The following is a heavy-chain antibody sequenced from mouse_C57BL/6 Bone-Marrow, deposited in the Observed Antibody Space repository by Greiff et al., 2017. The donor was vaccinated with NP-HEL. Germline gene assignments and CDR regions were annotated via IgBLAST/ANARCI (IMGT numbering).Heavy chain of an antibody. CDR3: ARSSTMVTTTRDYYAMDY. D-gene: IGHD2-2*01. J-gene: IGHJ4*01. V-gene: IGHV1-69*01. Sequence: QVQLQQPGAELVMPGASVKLSCKASGYTFTSYWMHWVKQRPGQGLEWIGEIDPSDSYTNYNQKFKGKSTLTVDKSSSTAYMQLSSLTSEDSAVYYCARSSTMVTTTRDYYAMDYWGQGTSVTVSS. CDR2: IDPSDSYT. CDR1: GYTFTSYW.